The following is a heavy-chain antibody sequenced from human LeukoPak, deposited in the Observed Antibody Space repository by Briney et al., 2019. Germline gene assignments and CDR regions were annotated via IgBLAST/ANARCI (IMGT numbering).Heavy chain of an antibody. J-gene: IGHJ4*02. CDR2: IYYSGST. D-gene: IGHD3-10*01. V-gene: IGHV4-39*01. CDR3: ARTRYYYNSRSYGAPYYFDY. CDR1: GDSISSSSYY. Sequence: SETLSLTCTVSGDSISSSSYYWGWIRQPPGKGLEWIGSIYYSGSTYYNPSLKSRVTISVDTSKNQFSLKLSSVTAADTAVYYCARTRYYYNSRSYGAPYYFDYWGQGTLVTVSS.